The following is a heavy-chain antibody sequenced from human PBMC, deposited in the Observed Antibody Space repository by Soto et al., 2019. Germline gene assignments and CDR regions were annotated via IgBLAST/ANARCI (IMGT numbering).Heavy chain of an antibody. CDR3: ARDQRGVSMVRGFYGMDV. Sequence: SVKVSCKASGGTFSSYAISWVRQAPGQGLEWMGGIIPIFGTANYAQKFQGRVTITADESTSTAYMELSSLRSEDTAVYYCARDQRGVSMVRGFYGMDVWGQGTTVTVSS. D-gene: IGHD3-10*01. J-gene: IGHJ6*02. CDR2: IIPIFGTA. CDR1: GGTFSSYA. V-gene: IGHV1-69*13.